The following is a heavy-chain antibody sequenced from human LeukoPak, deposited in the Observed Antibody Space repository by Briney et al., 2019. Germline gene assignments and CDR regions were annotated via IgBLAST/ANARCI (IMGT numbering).Heavy chain of an antibody. Sequence: PGGSLRLSCAASGFTFSTYAMTWVRLAPGKGLEWVSAISGNGGGTYYADSLEGRFTISRDNSKNTLYLLMNSLRAEDTAVYYCAKLGYCGGDCYSFEDYWGQGTLVTVSS. CDR3: AKLGYCGGDCYSFEDY. D-gene: IGHD2-21*02. J-gene: IGHJ4*02. CDR2: ISGNGGGT. V-gene: IGHV3-23*01. CDR1: GFTFSTYA.